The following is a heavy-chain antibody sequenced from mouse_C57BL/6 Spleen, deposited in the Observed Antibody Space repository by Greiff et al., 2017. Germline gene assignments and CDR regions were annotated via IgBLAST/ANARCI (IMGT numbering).Heavy chain of an antibody. CDR1: GFTFSSYA. J-gene: IGHJ3*01. D-gene: IGHD1-1*01. CDR2: ISDGGSYT. V-gene: IGHV5-4*01. Sequence: EVQLVESGGGLVKPGGSLKLSCAASGFTFSSYAMSWVRQTPEKRLAWVATISDGGSYTYYPDNVKGRFTISRDNAKNNLYLQMSHLKSEDTAMYYCARGYGSSYFFAYWGQGTLVTVSA. CDR3: ARGYGSSYFFAY.